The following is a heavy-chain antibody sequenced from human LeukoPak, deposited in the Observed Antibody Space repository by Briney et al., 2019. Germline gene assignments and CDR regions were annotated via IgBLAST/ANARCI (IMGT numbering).Heavy chain of an antibody. V-gene: IGHV1-24*01. CDR2: FDPEDGET. CDR1: GYTLTELS. CDR3: ATDRYPIPYCSSTSCYSTAFDI. Sequence: ASVKVSCKVYGYTLTELSMHWVRQAPGKGLEWMGGFDPEDGETIYAQKFQGRVTMTEDTSTDTAYMELSSLRSEDTAVYYCATDRYPIPYCSSTSCYSTAFDIWGQGTMVTVSS. J-gene: IGHJ3*02. D-gene: IGHD2-2*02.